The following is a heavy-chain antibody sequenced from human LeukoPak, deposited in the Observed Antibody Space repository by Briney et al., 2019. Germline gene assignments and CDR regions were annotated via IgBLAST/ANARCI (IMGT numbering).Heavy chain of an antibody. CDR1: GASISSHY. J-gene: IGHJ4*02. CDR2: ISYSGDT. CDR3: ARLTDDVVVPSITYHYFDS. Sequence: SETLCLTCTVSGASISSHYWSWIRQPPGKGLEYIAYISYSGDTNYNPSLKSRVTISIDTSKNRLSLRLSSVNAADTAVYYCARLTDDVVVPSITYHYFDSWGQGTRVTVSS. D-gene: IGHD2-2*01. V-gene: IGHV4-59*08.